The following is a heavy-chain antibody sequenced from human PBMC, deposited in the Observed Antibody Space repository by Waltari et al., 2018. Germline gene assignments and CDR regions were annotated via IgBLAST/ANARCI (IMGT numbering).Heavy chain of an antibody. CDR2: VDPENGAT. CDR3: ANSMSGPRVQ. CDR1: GYIFPDYY. D-gene: IGHD3-3*01. V-gene: IGHV1-69-2*01. J-gene: IGHJ4*02. Sequence: EAQLIQSGAQVKSPGATVKVSCKAFGYIFPDYYLHWMQQVPGKGPEWMARVDPENGATEVSDRFQGRLTATADTSTDTAYMELSGLTSEDTATYYCANSMSGPRVQWGQGTQVTVSP.